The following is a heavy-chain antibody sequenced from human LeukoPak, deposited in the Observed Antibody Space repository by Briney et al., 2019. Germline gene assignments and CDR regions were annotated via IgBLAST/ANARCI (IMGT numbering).Heavy chain of an antibody. CDR1: GGSISSYY. CDR2: IYYSGST. CDR3: ARNYYDSSGYYDWFDP. Sequence: SETLSLTCTVSGGSISSYYWSWIRQPPGKGLEWIGYIYYSGSTNYNPSLKSRVTISVDTSKNQFSLKLSSVTAADTAVYYCARNYYDSSGYYDWFDPWGQGTLVTVSS. J-gene: IGHJ5*02. D-gene: IGHD3-22*01. V-gene: IGHV4-59*01.